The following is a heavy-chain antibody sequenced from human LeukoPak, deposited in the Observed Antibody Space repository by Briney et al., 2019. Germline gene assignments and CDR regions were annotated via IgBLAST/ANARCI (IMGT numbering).Heavy chain of an antibody. J-gene: IGHJ4*02. CDR2: ISYDGSNK. CDR3: ARDRTTYYYDSSGSYFDY. D-gene: IGHD3-22*01. V-gene: IGHV3-30*01. CDR1: GFTFSSYA. Sequence: PGGSLRLSCAASGFTFSSYAMHWVRQAPGKGLEWVAVISYDGSNKYYADSAKGRFTISRDNSKNTLYLQMNSLRAEDTAVYYCARDRTTYYYDSSGSYFDYWGQGTLVTVSS.